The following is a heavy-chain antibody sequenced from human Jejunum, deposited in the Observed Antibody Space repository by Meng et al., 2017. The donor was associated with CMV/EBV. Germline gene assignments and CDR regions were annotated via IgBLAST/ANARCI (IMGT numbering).Heavy chain of an antibody. CDR1: GYTFASYG. CDR3: ARGTPGRSYPDY. J-gene: IGHJ4*02. Sequence: QVSLLQAGAEVKKPGASVRVSCEASGYTFASYGISWLRQAPGQGLEWMGWFVNNVDTYSAQKFQGRVTMTTDTHTSTAFMELRSLRSDDTAVYYCARGTPGRSYPDYWGQGTLVTVSS. D-gene: IGHD1-26*01. CDR2: FVNNVDT. V-gene: IGHV1-18*01.